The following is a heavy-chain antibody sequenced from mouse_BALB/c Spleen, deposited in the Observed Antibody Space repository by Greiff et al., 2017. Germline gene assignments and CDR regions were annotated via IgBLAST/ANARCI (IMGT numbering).Heavy chain of an antibody. CDR3: TRGPYYGNYVFDY. J-gene: IGHJ2*01. Sequence: VQLQQSGTVLARPGASVKMSCKASGYTFTSYWMHWVKQRPGQGLEWIGAIYPGNSDTSYNQKFKGKAKLTAVTSTSTAYMELSSLTNEDSAVYYCTRGPYYGNYVFDYWGQGTTLTVSS. CDR2: IYPGNSDT. V-gene: IGHV1-5*01. CDR1: GYTFTSYW. D-gene: IGHD2-10*01.